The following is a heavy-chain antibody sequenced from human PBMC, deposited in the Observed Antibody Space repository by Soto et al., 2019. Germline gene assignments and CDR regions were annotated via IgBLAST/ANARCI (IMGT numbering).Heavy chain of an antibody. V-gene: IGHV3-11*01. D-gene: IGHD6-13*01. J-gene: IGHJ5*02. CDR2: ISSSGSTI. CDR1: GFTLSDYY. CDR3: ARNYSSSWYVWFDP. Sequence: GGSLRLSCAASGFTLSDYYMSWIRQAPGKGLEWVSYISSSGSTIYYADSVKGRFTISRDNAKNSLYLQMNSLRAEDTAVYYCARNYSSSWYVWFDPWGQGTLVTVYS.